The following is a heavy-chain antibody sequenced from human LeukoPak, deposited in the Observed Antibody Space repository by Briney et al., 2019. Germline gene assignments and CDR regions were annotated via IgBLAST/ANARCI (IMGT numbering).Heavy chain of an antibody. CDR3: ARVYESSGYYPSGFDY. CDR1: GYTFTGYY. CDR2: INPNSGGT. Sequence: GASVKVSCKASGYTFTGYYMHWVRQAPGQGLEWMGWINPNSGGTNYAQKFQGRVTMTRDTSISTAYMELSRLRSDDTAVYYCARVYESSGYYPSGFDYWGQGTLVTVSS. V-gene: IGHV1-2*02. D-gene: IGHD3-22*01. J-gene: IGHJ4*02.